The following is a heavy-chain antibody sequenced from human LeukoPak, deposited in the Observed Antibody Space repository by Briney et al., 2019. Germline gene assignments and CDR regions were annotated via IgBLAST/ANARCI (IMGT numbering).Heavy chain of an antibody. CDR2: INPNSGGT. CDR3: ARGIGFYMSPFDAFDI. Sequence: ASVKVSCKASGYTFTGYYMHWVRQAPGQGLEWMGWINPNSGGTNYAQKFQGWVTMTRDTSISTAYMELSRLRSDDTAVYYCARGIGFYMSPFDAFDIWGQGTMVTVSS. D-gene: IGHD3-3*01. V-gene: IGHV1-2*04. J-gene: IGHJ3*02. CDR1: GYTFTGYY.